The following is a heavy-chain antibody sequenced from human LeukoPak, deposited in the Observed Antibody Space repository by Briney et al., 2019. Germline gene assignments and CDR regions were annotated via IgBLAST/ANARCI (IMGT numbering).Heavy chain of an antibody. J-gene: IGHJ2*01. CDR2: IGGPGGPI. CDR1: GFMFSTYS. Sequence: LPGGSLRLSCVASGFMFSTYSVAWVRQTPERGLAWVSIIGGPGGPIFYADSVEGRFTISRDNSKNTAYLQMNSLRDEDTAVYFCAKGATRATRHFDLWGRGTLVTVSS. CDR3: AKGATRATRHFDL. D-gene: IGHD5-24*01. V-gene: IGHV3-23*01.